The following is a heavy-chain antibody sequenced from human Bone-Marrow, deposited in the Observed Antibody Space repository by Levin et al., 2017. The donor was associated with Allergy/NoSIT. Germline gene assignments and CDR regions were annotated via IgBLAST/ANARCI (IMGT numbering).Heavy chain of an antibody. CDR1: GDSIRSVLYY. D-gene: IGHD1-26*01. Sequence: SETLSLTCSVSGDSIRSVLYYWGWIRQPPGKGLEWIATVYHSGSTFYNPSLKSRVTISVDTSKNQFSLNVTSVNASDTAVYYCARRTSGSRGYSFDSWGQGILVTVAS. CDR2: VYHSGST. J-gene: IGHJ4*02. V-gene: IGHV4-39*01. CDR3: ARRTSGSRGYSFDS.